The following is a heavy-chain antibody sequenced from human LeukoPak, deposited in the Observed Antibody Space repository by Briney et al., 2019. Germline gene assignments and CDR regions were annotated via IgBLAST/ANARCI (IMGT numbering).Heavy chain of an antibody. Sequence: GGSLRLSCAASGFAFSRYALHWVRQAPGKGLEYVSSISSHGGSTYYAHSVKGRFTISRDNSKNTLYLQMGSLRAEDMAVHYCASSYLLTGYPLDYWGQGTLVTVPS. CDR2: ISSHGGST. CDR3: ASSYLLTGYPLDY. V-gene: IGHV3-64*01. CDR1: GFAFSRYA. J-gene: IGHJ4*02. D-gene: IGHD3-9*01.